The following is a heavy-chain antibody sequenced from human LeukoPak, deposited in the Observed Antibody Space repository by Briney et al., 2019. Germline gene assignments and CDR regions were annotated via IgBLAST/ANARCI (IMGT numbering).Heavy chain of an antibody. Sequence: ASVKVSCKASGYIFTNYGITWVRQAPGQGLEWMGWISTYKGNTNYAQKFQGRVTLTRDTSISTAYMELSRLRSDDTAVYTCAREDTMTGRAFDIWGQGTMVTVSS. CDR3: AREDTMTGRAFDI. D-gene: IGHD3-22*01. CDR1: GYIFTNYG. J-gene: IGHJ3*02. CDR2: ISTYKGNT. V-gene: IGHV1-18*01.